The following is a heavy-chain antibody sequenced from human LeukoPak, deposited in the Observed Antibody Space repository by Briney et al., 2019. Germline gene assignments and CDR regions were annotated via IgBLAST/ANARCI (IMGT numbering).Heavy chain of an antibody. CDR3: ARHGSYYYYMDV. CDR2: IYYSGST. D-gene: IGHD3-16*01. Sequence: PSETLSLTCTGSGGSISSSSNYWGWIRQPPGKGLEWIGTIYYSGSTYYNPSLKSRVTISVDTSKLQFSLMLTSVTAADTAVYYCARHGSYYYYMDVWGKGTTVTVSS. J-gene: IGHJ6*03. V-gene: IGHV4-39*01. CDR1: GGSISSSSNY.